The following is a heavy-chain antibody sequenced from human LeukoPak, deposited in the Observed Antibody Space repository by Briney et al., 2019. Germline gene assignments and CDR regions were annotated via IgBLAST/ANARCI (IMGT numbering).Heavy chain of an antibody. CDR1: GFTFSSYW. D-gene: IGHD2-2*01. CDR2: ITGSSSFI. CDR3: AGIVVVPAATTYYFDY. V-gene: IGHV3-21*04. Sequence: GGSLRLSCAASGFTFSSYWMHWVRQAPGKGLEWVSSITGSSSFIYYADSVKGRFTISRDNAKNSLYLQMNSLRAEDTALYYCAGIVVVPAATTYYFDYWGQGTLVTVSS. J-gene: IGHJ4*02.